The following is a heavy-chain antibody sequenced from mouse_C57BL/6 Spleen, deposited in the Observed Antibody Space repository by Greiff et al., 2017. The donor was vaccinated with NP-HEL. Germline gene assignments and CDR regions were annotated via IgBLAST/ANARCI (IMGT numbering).Heavy chain of an antibody. Sequence: QVQLKQPGTELVKPGASVKLSCKASGYTFTSYWMHWVKQRPGQGLEWIGNINPSNGGTNYNEKFKSKATLTVDKSSSTAYMQLSSLTSEDSAVYYCARSAYGSSYWYFDVWGTGTTVTVSS. D-gene: IGHD1-1*01. CDR1: GYTFTSYW. CDR2: INPSNGGT. J-gene: IGHJ1*03. CDR3: ARSAYGSSYWYFDV. V-gene: IGHV1-53*01.